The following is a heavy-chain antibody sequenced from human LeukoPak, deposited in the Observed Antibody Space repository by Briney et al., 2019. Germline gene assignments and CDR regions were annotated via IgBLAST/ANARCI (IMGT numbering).Heavy chain of an antibody. J-gene: IGHJ6*03. V-gene: IGHV3-15*01. CDR1: GITFRDAF. CDR2: IKSRGDGETT. CDR3: TTLHEMPPFYYYYYMDV. Sequence: PGGSLRLSCVASGITFRDAFMNWVRQAPGRGLEWVAHIKSRGDGETTDYAAAVQGRFTISRDDSINTVYLDLRSLSTDDTAVYYCTTLHEMPPFYYYYYMDVWGKGTTVTVSS. D-gene: IGHD5-24*01.